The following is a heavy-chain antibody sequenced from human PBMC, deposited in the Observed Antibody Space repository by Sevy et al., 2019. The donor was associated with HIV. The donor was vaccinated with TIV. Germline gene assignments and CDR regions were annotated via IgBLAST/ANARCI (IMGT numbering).Heavy chain of an antibody. Sequence: GGSLRLSCAASGFSFNGYGMHWVRQAPGKGLEWLAVIWYDGTNKEYADSVKGRFTISRDNSKNTLYLQMNSLRAEDTAVYYCARESLAVAGIGYYFHSWGQGTLVTVSS. CDR2: IWYDGTNK. D-gene: IGHD6-19*01. CDR3: ARESLAVAGIGYYFHS. V-gene: IGHV3-33*01. CDR1: GFSFNGYG. J-gene: IGHJ4*02.